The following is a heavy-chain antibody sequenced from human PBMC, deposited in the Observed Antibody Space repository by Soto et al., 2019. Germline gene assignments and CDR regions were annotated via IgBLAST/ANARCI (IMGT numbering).Heavy chain of an antibody. CDR1: GYSFSNYW. V-gene: IGHV3-74*01. J-gene: IGHJ4*01. D-gene: IGHD2-21*02. Sequence: DVQLVESGGGVVEPGGSLRLSCVGSGYSFSNYWLHWVRQAPGGGLVWVSRIDRDGYSSTYAEPMKGRFTISRDNAKNTLYLQINSLRVDDTAVYYCARKPIGKVTPDHWGHGTLVTVSS. CDR3: ARKPIGKVTPDH. CDR2: IDRDGYSS.